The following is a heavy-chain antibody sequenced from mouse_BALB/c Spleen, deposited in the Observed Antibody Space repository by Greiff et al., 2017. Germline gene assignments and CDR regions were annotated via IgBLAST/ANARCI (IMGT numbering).Heavy chain of an antibody. CDR3: ARHPYGSSPYWYFDV. CDR2: ISSGGSYT. Sequence: DVHLVESGGGLVKPGGSLKLSCAASGFTFSSYAMSWVRQTPEKRLEWVATISSGGSYTYYPDSVKGRFTISRDNAKNTLYLQMSSLRSEDTAMYYCARHPYGSSPYWYFDVWGAGTTVTVSS. J-gene: IGHJ1*01. D-gene: IGHD1-1*01. V-gene: IGHV5-9-3*01. CDR1: GFTFSSYA.